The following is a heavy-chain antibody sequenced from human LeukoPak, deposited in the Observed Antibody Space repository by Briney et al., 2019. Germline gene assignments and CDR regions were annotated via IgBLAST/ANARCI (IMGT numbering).Heavy chain of an antibody. Sequence: QPGGSLRLSCAASGFTFSSSTMSWVRQAPGKGLEWVSALTGSGGSTYYADSVKGRFTISRDNSKKTLFLQMNSLRAEDTAVYYCAEDLAPAAYWGQGTLVTVSS. V-gene: IGHV3-23*01. J-gene: IGHJ4*02. D-gene: IGHD2-2*01. CDR1: GFTFSSST. CDR3: AEDLAPAAY. CDR2: LTGSGGST.